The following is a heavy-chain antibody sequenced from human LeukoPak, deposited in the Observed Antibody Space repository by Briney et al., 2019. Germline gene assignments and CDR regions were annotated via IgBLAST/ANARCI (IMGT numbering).Heavy chain of an antibody. CDR2: IFYTGST. Sequence: SETLSLTCIVSGYSISSGSYWGWIRQPPGKALEWIGNIFYTGSTYYSPSLKSRVTIPLDTSRNQFSLRLNSVTAADTAVYYCAKSNGYGLIDIWGQGTMVTVSS. CDR3: AKSNGYGLIDI. J-gene: IGHJ3*02. D-gene: IGHD3-10*01. V-gene: IGHV4-38-2*02. CDR1: GYSISSGSY.